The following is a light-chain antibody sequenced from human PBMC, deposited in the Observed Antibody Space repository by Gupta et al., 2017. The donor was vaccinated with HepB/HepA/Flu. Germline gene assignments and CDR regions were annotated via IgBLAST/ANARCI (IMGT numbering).Light chain of an antibody. J-gene: IGLJ2*01. Sequence: SYELTQPPSVSVYPGQTASITCSGDKLGDKYACWYQQKPGQSPVLVIYQDSKRPSGIPERFSGSNSGTTATLTISGTQAMDEADYYCQAWDSSTAVVFGGGTKLTVL. CDR3: QAWDSSTAVV. CDR2: QDS. V-gene: IGLV3-1*01. CDR1: KLGDKY.